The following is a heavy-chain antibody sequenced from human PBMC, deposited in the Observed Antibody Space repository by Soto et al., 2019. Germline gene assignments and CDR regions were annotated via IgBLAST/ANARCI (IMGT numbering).Heavy chain of an antibody. Sequence: SETLSLTCTVSGGSISSSSYYWGWIRQPPGKGLEWIGSTYYSRSTYYNTSLKSQVTIAVDTSKKKLSLKLTSVTAADTAVYYCARRLYYDSSGFEGGGMDVWGQGTTVT. CDR2: TYYSRST. CDR1: GGSISSSSYY. D-gene: IGHD3-22*01. CDR3: ARRLYYDSSGFEGGGMDV. V-gene: IGHV4-39*01. J-gene: IGHJ6*02.